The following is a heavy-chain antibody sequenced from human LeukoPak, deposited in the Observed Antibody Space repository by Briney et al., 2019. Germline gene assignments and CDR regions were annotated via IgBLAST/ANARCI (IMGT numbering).Heavy chain of an antibody. CDR1: GFTFSSYG. CDR3: ARASSGTYFYYYMDV. CDR2: IRYDGSNK. D-gene: IGHD6-19*01. J-gene: IGHJ6*03. V-gene: IGHV3-30*02. Sequence: PGGSLRLSCAASGFTFSSYGMHWVRQAPGKGLEWVAFIRYDGSNKYYADSVKGRFTISRDNSKNTLYLQMNSLRADDTAVYYCARASSGTYFYYYMDVWGKGTTVTISS.